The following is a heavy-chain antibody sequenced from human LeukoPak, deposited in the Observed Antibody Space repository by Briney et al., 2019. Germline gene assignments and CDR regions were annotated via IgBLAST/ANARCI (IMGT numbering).Heavy chain of an antibody. D-gene: IGHD3-22*01. J-gene: IGHJ4*02. CDR3: ARSPGKSYYSDRSDYFRFDF. CDR1: GYSFTAYY. CDR2: INPNTGGT. V-gene: IGHV1-2*02. Sequence: ASVKVSCKASGYSFTAYYIHWVRQAPGQGLEWMGWINPNTGGTKYAQKFQGRVTMARDTSITTAYMQLSRLRSYDTAVSYCARSPGKSYYSDRSDYFRFDFWGRGTLVTVSS.